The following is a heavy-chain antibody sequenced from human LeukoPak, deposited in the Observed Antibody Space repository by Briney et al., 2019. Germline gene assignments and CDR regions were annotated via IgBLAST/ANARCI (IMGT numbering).Heavy chain of an antibody. D-gene: IGHD2-8*01. J-gene: IGHJ4*02. V-gene: IGHV3-30*02. Sequence: GGSLRLSCAASGFTFSSYAMSWVRQAPGKGLEWVAFIRYDGSNKYYADSVKGRFTISRDNSKNTLYLQMNSLRAEDTAVYYCARVYLERLTAGYFDHWGQGTWVTVSP. CDR1: GFTFSSYA. CDR3: ARVYLERLTAGYFDH. CDR2: IRYDGSNK.